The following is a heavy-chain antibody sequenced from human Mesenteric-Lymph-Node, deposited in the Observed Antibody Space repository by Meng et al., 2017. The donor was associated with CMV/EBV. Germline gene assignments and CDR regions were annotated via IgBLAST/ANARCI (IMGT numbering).Heavy chain of an antibody. CDR3: ARDPVTHHDFWSGRGGMDV. CDR2: IYYSGST. V-gene: IGHV4-39*07. D-gene: IGHD3-3*01. CDR1: GGSISSSSYY. J-gene: IGHJ6*02. Sequence: SETLSLTCTVSGGSISSSSYYWGWIRQPSGKGLEWIGSIYYSGSTYYNPSLKSRVTISIDTSKNQFSLNLSFVTAADTAAYYCARDPVTHHDFWSGRGGMDVWGQGTTVTVSS.